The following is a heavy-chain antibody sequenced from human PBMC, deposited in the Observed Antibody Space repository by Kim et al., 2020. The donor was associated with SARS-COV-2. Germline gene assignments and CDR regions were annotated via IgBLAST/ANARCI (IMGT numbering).Heavy chain of an antibody. J-gene: IGHJ5*01. V-gene: IGHV1-8*01. CDR3: ARTTTGWPNGFDS. D-gene: IGHD6-19*01. Sequence: GNAQKFQGRVTVTRDTSIRTAYMELSNLRYEDTAVYYWARTTTGWPNGFDSWGQGTLVTVSS.